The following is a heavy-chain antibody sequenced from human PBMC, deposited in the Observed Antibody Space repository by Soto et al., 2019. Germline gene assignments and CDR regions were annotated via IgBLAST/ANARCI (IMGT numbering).Heavy chain of an antibody. D-gene: IGHD3-22*01. J-gene: IGHJ5*02. CDR1: GGSISSYY. Sequence: PSETLSLTCTVSGGSISSYYWSWIRQPPGKGLEWIGYIYYSGSTYYNPSLKSRVTISLDTSNNHVSLILNSVTAADTAVYYCARVGPWVPYYYDSSPYTFENWFDPWGQGTLVTVSS. V-gene: IGHV4-59*08. CDR2: IYYSGST. CDR3: ARVGPWVPYYYDSSPYTFENWFDP.